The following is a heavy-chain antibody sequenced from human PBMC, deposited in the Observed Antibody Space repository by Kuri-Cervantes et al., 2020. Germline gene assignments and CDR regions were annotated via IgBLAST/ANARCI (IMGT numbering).Heavy chain of an antibody. CDR3: TRSMVRGVPDY. V-gene: IGHV1-69*05. CDR2: IIPIFGTA. D-gene: IGHD3-10*01. J-gene: IGHJ4*02. Sequence: SVKVSCKASGYTFTSYDINWVRQAPGQGLEWMGGIIPIFGTANYAQKFQGRVTITTDESTSTAYMELSSLRSEDTAVYYCTRSMVRGVPDYWGQGTLVTVSS. CDR1: GYTFTSYD.